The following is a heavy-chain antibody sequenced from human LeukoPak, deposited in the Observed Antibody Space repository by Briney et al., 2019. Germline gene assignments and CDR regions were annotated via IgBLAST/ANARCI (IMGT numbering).Heavy chain of an antibody. CDR2: IYPGDSDT. CDR1: GYSFTSYW. CDR3: ARSTHERRYFDWLLSNTYYYYYMDV. Sequence: GESLKISCKGSGYSFTSYWIGWVRQMPGKGLEWMGIIYPGDSDTRYSPSFQGQVTISADKSISTAYLQWSSLKASDTAMYYRARSTHERRYFDWLLSNTYYYYYMDVWGKGTTVTVSS. V-gene: IGHV5-51*01. D-gene: IGHD3-9*01. J-gene: IGHJ6*03.